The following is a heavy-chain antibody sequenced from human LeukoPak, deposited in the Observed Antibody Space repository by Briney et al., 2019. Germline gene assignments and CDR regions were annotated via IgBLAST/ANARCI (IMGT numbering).Heavy chain of an antibody. Sequence: ASVKVSCKASGYTFTSYYMHWVRQAPGQGLEWMGIINPSGGSTSYAQKFQGRVTMTRDTSTSTVYMELCSLRSEDTAVYYCAREGRNREWFDPWGQGTLVTVSS. CDR1: GYTFTSYY. V-gene: IGHV1-46*01. CDR2: INPSGGST. CDR3: AREGRNREWFDP. J-gene: IGHJ5*02.